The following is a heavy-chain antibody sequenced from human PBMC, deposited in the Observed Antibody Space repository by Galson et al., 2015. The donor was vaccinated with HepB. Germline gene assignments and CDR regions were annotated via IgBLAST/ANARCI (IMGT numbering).Heavy chain of an antibody. CDR2: IYPGDSDT. D-gene: IGHD6-19*01. J-gene: IGHJ4*02. CDR1: GYSFTSYW. CDR3: ARIIAVAGTARGYFDY. V-gene: IGHV5-51*03. Sequence: SGAEVKKPGESLKISCKGSGYSFTSYWIGWVRQMPGKGLEWMGIIYPGDSDTRYSPSFQGQVTISADKSISTAYLQWSSLKASDTAMYYCARIIAVAGTARGYFDYWGQGTLVTVSS.